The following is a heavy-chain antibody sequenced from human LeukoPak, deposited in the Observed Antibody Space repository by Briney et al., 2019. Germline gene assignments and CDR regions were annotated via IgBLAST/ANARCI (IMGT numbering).Heavy chain of an antibody. CDR3: ARVRGQLGELSYYFDY. CDR1: GGTFSSYA. V-gene: IGHV1-69*13. D-gene: IGHD3-10*01. CDR2: IIPIFGTA. Sequence: SVKVSCKASGGTFSSYAISRVRQAPGQGLEWMGGIIPIFGTANYAQKFQGRVTITADESTSTACMELSSLRSEDTAVYYCARVRGQLGELSYYFDYWGQGTLVTVSS. J-gene: IGHJ4*02.